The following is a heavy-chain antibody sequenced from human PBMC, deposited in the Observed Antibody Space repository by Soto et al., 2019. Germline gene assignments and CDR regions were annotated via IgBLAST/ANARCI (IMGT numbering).Heavy chain of an antibody. D-gene: IGHD3-3*01. CDR1: GGSLSSYY. J-gene: IGHJ5*02. Sequence: WETLSLTCPDSGGSLSSYYWSWIRQPAGKGLGWIGRIYISGSTNCNPSLRSRVTMSVYTSKNQFFLQLSAVTASDSAEYYCARGKIGNPINWFDPWGQGTLVTVSS. V-gene: IGHV4-4*07. CDR2: IYISGST. CDR3: ARGKIGNPINWFDP.